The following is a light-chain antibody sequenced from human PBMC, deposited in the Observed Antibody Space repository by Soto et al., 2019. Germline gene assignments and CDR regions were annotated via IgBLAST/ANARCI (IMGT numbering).Light chain of an antibody. CDR1: SSNIGSNY. CDR3: AAWDDSRGV. Sequence: QSVLTQPPSASGTPGQRVTISCSGSSSNIGSNYVYRYQQLPGTAPKLLIYRNNQRPSGVPDRFSGSKSGTSASLAISGLRSEDEADYYCAAWDDSRGVFGGGTKLTVL. J-gene: IGLJ3*02. V-gene: IGLV1-47*01. CDR2: RNN.